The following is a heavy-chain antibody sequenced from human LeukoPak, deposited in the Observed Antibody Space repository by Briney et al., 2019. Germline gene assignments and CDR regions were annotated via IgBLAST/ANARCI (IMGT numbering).Heavy chain of an antibody. V-gene: IGHV4-39*07. Sequence: SETLSLTCTVSGGSISSSSYYWGWIRQPPGKGLEWIGSIYYSGSTYYNPSLKSRVTMSVDTSKNQFSLKLSSVTAADTAVYYCARFSGWYGGLDYWGQGTLVTVSS. D-gene: IGHD6-19*01. CDR2: IYYSGST. CDR3: ARFSGWYGGLDY. CDR1: GGSISSSSYY. J-gene: IGHJ4*02.